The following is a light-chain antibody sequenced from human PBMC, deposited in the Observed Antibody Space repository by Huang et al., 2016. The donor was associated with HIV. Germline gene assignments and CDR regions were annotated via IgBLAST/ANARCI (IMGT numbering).Light chain of an antibody. V-gene: IGKV3-20*01. CDR1: QSVGSRY. CDR2: GAA. J-gene: IGKJ2*01. Sequence: EIVLTQSPGTLSLSPGERATLSCRASQSVGSRYLAWYQQKPGQAPRLLISGAARGAAGIPDRFSGGGSGTDFTLTINRLEPEDSAVYYCQQYGTSPYTFGQGTKLEIK. CDR3: QQYGTSPYT.